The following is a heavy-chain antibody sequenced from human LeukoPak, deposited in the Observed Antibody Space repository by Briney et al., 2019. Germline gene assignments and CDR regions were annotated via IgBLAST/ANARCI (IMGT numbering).Heavy chain of an antibody. CDR2: INPSGSP. V-gene: IGHV4-34*01. CDR3: ASVGHDPLEYYYYIDV. J-gene: IGHJ6*03. CDR1: GDSLSRYY. Sequence: SETLSLTCAVYGDSLSRYYWSWIRQSPGNGLEWLGEINPSGSPDYNPSLKSRATISVDTSKNQFPLRLASVTAADTAVYYCASVGHDPLEYYYYIDVWGKGTTVTVSS.